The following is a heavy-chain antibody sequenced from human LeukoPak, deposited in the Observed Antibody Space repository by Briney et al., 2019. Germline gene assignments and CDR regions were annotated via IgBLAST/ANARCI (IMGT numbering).Heavy chain of an antibody. J-gene: IGHJ4*02. V-gene: IGHV7-4-1*02. Sequence: GASVKVSCKAPGYTFTSYAMNWVRQAPGQGLEWMGWINTNTGNPTYAQGFTGRFVFSLDTSVSTAYLQISSLKAEDTAVYYCAGEGQQLGGYYFDYWGQGTLVTVS. CDR2: INTNTGNP. D-gene: IGHD6-13*01. CDR1: GYTFTSYA. CDR3: AGEGQQLGGYYFDY.